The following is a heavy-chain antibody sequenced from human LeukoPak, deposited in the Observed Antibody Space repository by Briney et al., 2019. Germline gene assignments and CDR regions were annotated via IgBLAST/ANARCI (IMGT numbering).Heavy chain of an antibody. J-gene: IGHJ5*02. D-gene: IGHD3-9*01. Sequence: PGGSLRLSCAASGFTFSSYAVSWVRQAPGVGLEWVSTISGRGGSTFYADSVKGRFTISRDNSKNTLYLQMNSLIADDTAVYYCAKGYYDILTDYFHNWFNPWGQGTLVIVSS. CDR1: GFTFSSYA. CDR3: AKGYYDILTDYFHNWFNP. V-gene: IGHV3-23*01. CDR2: ISGRGGST.